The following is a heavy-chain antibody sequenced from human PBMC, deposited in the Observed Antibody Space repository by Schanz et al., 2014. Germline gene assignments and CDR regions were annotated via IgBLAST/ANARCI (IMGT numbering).Heavy chain of an antibody. Sequence: VQLVESGGGVVQPGRSLRLSCAVSGFTVSINYMSWVRQAPGKGLEWVANIKQDGSERYYADSVQGRFTISRDNAKNSLYLQMNSLRHDDTAFYYCARAPGANASPYYFDYWGQGSLVTVSS. V-gene: IGHV3-7*03. D-gene: IGHD2-8*01. CDR2: IKQDGSER. J-gene: IGHJ4*02. CDR3: ARAPGANASPYYFDY. CDR1: GFTVSINY.